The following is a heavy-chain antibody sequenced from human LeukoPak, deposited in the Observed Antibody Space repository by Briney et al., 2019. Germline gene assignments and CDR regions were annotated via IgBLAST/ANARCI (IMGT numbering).Heavy chain of an antibody. CDR2: ISAYNGNT. CDR3: ARGGSSWYVRDRYYYYYYYMDV. Sequence: ASVKVSCKASGYTFTSYGISWVRQAPGQGLEWMGWISAYNGNTNYAQKLQGRVTMTTDTSTSTAYMELRSLRSDDTAVYCCARGGSSWYVRDRYYYYYYYMDVWGKGTTVTVSS. V-gene: IGHV1-18*01. CDR1: GYTFTSYG. D-gene: IGHD6-13*01. J-gene: IGHJ6*03.